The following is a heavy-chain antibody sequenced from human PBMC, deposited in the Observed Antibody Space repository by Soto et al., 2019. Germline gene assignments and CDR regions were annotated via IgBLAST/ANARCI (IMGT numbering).Heavy chain of an antibody. D-gene: IGHD2-15*01. Sequence: GASVKVSCKASGYTFTGYYMHWVRQAPGQGLEWMGWINPNSGGTNYAQKFQGRVTMTRDTSISTAYMELSRLRSDDTAVYYCARSRSKDCSGGSCQLLGYWGQGTLVTVSS. V-gene: IGHV1-2*02. CDR2: INPNSGGT. CDR1: GYTFTGYY. J-gene: IGHJ4*02. CDR3: ARSRSKDCSGGSCQLLGY.